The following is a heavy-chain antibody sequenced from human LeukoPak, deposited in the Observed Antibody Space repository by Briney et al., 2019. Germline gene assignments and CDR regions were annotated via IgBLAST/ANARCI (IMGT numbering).Heavy chain of an antibody. V-gene: IGHV4-38-2*02. CDR3: ARGGVLRYFDWLTNWFDP. D-gene: IGHD3-9*01. Sequence: SETLSLTCTVSGFSISSGYYWGWIRQPPGKGLEWIGSMYHSGSTYYNPSLKSRVTISVDTSKNQFSLKLSSVTAADTAVYYCARGGVLRYFDWLTNWFDPWGQGTLVTVSS. CDR2: MYHSGST. CDR1: GFSISSGYY. J-gene: IGHJ5*02.